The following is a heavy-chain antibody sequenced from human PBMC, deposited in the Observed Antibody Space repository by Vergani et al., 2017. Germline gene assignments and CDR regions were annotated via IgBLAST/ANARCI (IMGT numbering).Heavy chain of an antibody. CDR2: ISWNGGSV. CDR3: AREKEWLRLGGGMDV. J-gene: IGHJ6*04. V-gene: IGHV3-9*01. Sequence: EVQLVESGGGLVQPGRSLRLSCAASGFTFDNYAIHWVRQAPGKGLEWVSGISWNGGSVGYADSVKGRFTISRDNAKNSLFLQMNSLRAEDTAVYYCAREKEWLRLGGGMDVWGKGTTVTVSS. D-gene: IGHD5-12*01. CDR1: GFTFDNYA.